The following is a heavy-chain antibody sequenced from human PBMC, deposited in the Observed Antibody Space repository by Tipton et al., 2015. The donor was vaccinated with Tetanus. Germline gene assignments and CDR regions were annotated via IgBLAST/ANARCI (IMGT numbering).Heavy chain of an antibody. Sequence: QLVQSGPEVKKPGSSVKVSCKASGGGFSKFAISWLRQAPGQGFELMGTIIPALSTTTYEQKFRGRITITADGSTSTAYMELSSLTSDDTAVYYCASLVSEVRGVFFDLWGQGTLVSVSS. CDR1: GGGFSKFA. CDR2: IIPALSTT. J-gene: IGHJ4*02. D-gene: IGHD3-10*01. CDR3: ASLVSEVRGVFFDL. V-gene: IGHV1-69*18.